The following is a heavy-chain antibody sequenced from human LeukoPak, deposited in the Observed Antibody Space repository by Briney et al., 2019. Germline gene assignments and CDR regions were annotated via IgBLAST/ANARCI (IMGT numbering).Heavy chain of an antibody. V-gene: IGHV3-13*01. D-gene: IGHD6-19*01. CDR3: ARDPSGRGMDV. Sequence: GGSQRLSCAASGFTFSSYDMQWVRQVIGKGLEWVSAIGIAGDTHYSGSVKGRFTISRENAKNSLYLQMNSLRAGDTAVYYCARDPSGRGMDVWGQGTTVTVSS. J-gene: IGHJ6*02. CDR1: GFTFSSYD. CDR2: IGIAGDT.